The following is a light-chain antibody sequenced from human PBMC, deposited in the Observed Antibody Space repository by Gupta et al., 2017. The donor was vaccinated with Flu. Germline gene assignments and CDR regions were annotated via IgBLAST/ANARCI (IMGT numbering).Light chain of an antibody. CDR3: FSDAGSSNVV. J-gene: IGLJ2*01. CDR2: EGS. CDR1: SSDVGSYNL. V-gene: IGLV2-23*01. Sequence: SALTQPASVSASPGQSITISCTGTSSDVGSYNLFSWYQQHPGKAPKLMIYEGSKRPAGVSNCFSGSKSGNTASLTISGHQAEDEADYYCFSDAGSSNVVFGGGTKLTVL.